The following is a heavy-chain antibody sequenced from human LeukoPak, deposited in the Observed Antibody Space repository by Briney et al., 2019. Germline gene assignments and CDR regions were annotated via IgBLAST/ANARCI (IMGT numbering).Heavy chain of an antibody. D-gene: IGHD3-10*01. CDR1: GGSFSGYY. J-gene: IGHJ4*02. CDR3: ARGLHYYGSVKFDY. Sequence: PSETLSLTCAVYGGSFSGYYWSWIRQPPGKGLEWIGEINHSGSTNYNPSLKSRVTISVDTSKNQFSLKLSSVTAADTAVYYCARGLHYYGSVKFDYWGQGTLVTVSS. V-gene: IGHV4-34*01. CDR2: INHSGST.